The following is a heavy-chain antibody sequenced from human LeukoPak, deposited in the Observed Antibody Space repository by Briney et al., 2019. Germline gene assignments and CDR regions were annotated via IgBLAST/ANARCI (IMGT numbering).Heavy chain of an antibody. D-gene: IGHD3-9*01. J-gene: IGHJ6*03. Sequence: SETLSLTCTVSGGSISSSSYYWGWIRQPPGKGLEWIGSIYYSGSTYYNPSLKSRVTISVDTSKNQFSLKLSSVTAADTAVYYCARQGPNYDILTGYYYEKYYMDVWGKGTTVTISS. CDR2: IYYSGST. V-gene: IGHV4-39*01. CDR1: GGSISSSSYY. CDR3: ARQGPNYDILTGYYYEKYYMDV.